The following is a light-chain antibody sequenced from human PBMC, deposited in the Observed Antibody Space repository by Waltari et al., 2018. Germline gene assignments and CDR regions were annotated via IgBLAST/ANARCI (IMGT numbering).Light chain of an antibody. Sequence: DIQMTQSPSTLSASVGDSVTITCRASQSFSNWLAWYQQKPGKAPKLLIYKTSTLESVVPSRFSGSGSGTEFTLTISSLQPDDFASYYCQQYDSNPLTFGGGTKVEV. CDR3: QQYDSNPLT. CDR2: KTS. J-gene: IGKJ4*01. V-gene: IGKV1-5*03. CDR1: QSFSNW.